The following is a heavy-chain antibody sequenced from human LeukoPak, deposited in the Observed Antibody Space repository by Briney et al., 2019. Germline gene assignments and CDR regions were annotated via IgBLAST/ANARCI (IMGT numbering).Heavy chain of an antibody. Sequence: SDTLSLTCAVSGYSITSSSWWGWIRQPPGKGLEWIGYIYHSGTTYYNPSLQSRVTMSVDTSKNQFSLKLSSVTAVDTAVYYCARKENVYYYFDYWGQGTLVTVSS. CDR3: ARKENVYYYFDY. CDR1: GYSITSSSW. V-gene: IGHV4-28*01. D-gene: IGHD3-10*01. CDR2: IYHSGTT. J-gene: IGHJ4*02.